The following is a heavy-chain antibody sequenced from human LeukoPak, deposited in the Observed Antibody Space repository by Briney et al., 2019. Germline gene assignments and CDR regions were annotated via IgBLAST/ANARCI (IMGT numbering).Heavy chain of an antibody. Sequence: ASVKVSCKASGYTFTGYYMHWVRQAPGQGLEWMGWINPHSDGTNYAQKFQGRVTMTRDTSISTAYMELSRLRSDDTAVYYCARDTMGLKNGGGDCYEDYYYYYYMDVWGKGTTVTVSS. V-gene: IGHV1-2*02. CDR3: ARDTMGLKNGGGDCYEDYYYYYYMDV. J-gene: IGHJ6*03. D-gene: IGHD2-21*01. CDR1: GYTFTGYY. CDR2: INPHSDGT.